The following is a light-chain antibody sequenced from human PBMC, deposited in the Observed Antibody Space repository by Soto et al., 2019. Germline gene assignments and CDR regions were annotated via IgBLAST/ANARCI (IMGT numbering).Light chain of an antibody. Sequence: EQVMKQSPATLSVSQGARATLSCRASQSVSSNLAWYQQKPGQAPRPLIYDASTRATDIPARFSVIVYGTEGTITLCSLQSEDGKLYYGQQYDDWPLTFGEGTMVDIK. V-gene: IGKV3D-15*01. J-gene: IGKJ4*01. CDR3: QQYDDWPLT. CDR1: QSVSSN. CDR2: DAS.